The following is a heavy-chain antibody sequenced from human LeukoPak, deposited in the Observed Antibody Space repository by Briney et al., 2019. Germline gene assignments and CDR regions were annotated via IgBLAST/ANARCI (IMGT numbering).Heavy chain of an antibody. CDR1: GYTFTGYY. V-gene: IGHV1-2*02. J-gene: IGHJ4*02. Sequence: ASVKVSCKASGYTFTGYYMHWVRQAPGQGLEWMGCINPNSGGTNYAQKFQGRVTMTRDTSISTSYMDLSRLRSDDTAMYYVARRSIVGATFDYFDYWGQGTLVTVSS. CDR2: INPNSGGT. D-gene: IGHD1-26*01. CDR3: ARRSIVGATFDYFDY.